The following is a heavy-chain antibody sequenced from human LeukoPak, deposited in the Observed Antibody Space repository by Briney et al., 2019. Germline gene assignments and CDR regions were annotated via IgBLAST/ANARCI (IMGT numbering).Heavy chain of an antibody. Sequence: SETLSLTCTVSGGSISSGDYYWSWIRQPPGKGLEWIGYIYYSGSTYYNPSLKSRVTISVDTSKNHFSLKLSSVTAPDTAVYYCARVSLSPTTVTTYYFDYWGQGTLVTVSS. J-gene: IGHJ4*02. CDR1: GGSISSGDYY. CDR2: IYYSGST. D-gene: IGHD4-11*01. CDR3: ARVSLSPTTVTTYYFDY. V-gene: IGHV4-30-4*01.